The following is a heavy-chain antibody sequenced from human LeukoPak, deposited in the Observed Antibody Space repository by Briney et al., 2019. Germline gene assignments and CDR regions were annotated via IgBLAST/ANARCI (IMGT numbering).Heavy chain of an antibody. CDR1: GYTFTNYA. CDR2: INAGNDNT. J-gene: IGHJ4*02. V-gene: IGHV1-3*03. CDR3: ARSGQSRLTGEFDY. D-gene: IGHD7-27*01. Sequence: ASVKVSCKASGYTFTNYATHWVRQAPGQRLEWMGWINAGNDNTKYSQEFQGRVTITRDTSASIAYMELSSLRSGDMAVYYCARSGQSRLTGEFDYWGQGTLVTVSS.